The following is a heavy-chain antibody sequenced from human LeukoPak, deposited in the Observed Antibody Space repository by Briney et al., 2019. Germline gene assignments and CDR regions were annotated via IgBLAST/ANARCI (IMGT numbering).Heavy chain of an antibody. CDR1: GGSISSYY. CDR3: ARGNYYDSSGYYNRYYFDY. Sequence: SETLFLTCTVSGGSISSYYWSWIRQPPGKGLEWIGYIYYSGSTNYNPSLKSRVTISVDTSKNQFSLKLYSVTAADTAVYYCARGNYYDSSGYYNRYYFDYWGQGTLVTVSS. J-gene: IGHJ4*02. CDR2: IYYSGST. D-gene: IGHD3-22*01. V-gene: IGHV4-59*01.